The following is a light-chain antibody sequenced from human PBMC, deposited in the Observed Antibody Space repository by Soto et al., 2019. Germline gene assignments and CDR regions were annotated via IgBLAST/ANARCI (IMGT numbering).Light chain of an antibody. J-gene: IGLJ2*01. V-gene: IGLV4-69*01. CDR1: SGHSNYA. CDR2: LNSDDSH. Sequence: QAVVTQSPSASASLGASVKLTCTLSSGHSNYAIAWHQQQSEKGPRYLMKLNSDDSHSKGDGIPDRFSGSSSGAERYLTISSLQSEDEADYYCQTWGSGIVVFGGGTKLTVL. CDR3: QTWGSGIVV.